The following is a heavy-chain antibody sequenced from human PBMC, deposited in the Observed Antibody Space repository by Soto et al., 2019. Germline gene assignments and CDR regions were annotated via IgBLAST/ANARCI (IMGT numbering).Heavy chain of an antibody. J-gene: IGHJ5*02. CDR3: ARGGVWYTERLLTAPFDP. V-gene: IGHV1-18*04. D-gene: IGHD1-26*01. CDR2: ISAYNGNT. Sequence: ASVKVSFKASGYTFTSYGIGWVRHAPGQGLEWMGWISAYNGNTNYAQKLQGRVTMTTDTSTSTAYMELRSLRSDDTAVYYCARGGVWYTERLLTAPFDPWGQGTLVTVSS. CDR1: GYTFTSYG.